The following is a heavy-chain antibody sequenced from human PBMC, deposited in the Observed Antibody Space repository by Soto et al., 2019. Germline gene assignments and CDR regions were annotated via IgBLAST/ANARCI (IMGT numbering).Heavy chain of an antibody. CDR3: ARGWAFWSGYPFGDAFDI. Sequence: SETLSLTCTVSGGSISSYYWSWIRQPPGKGLEWIGEINHSGSTNYNPSLKSRVTISVDTSKNQFSLKLSSVTAADTAVYYCARGWAFWSGYPFGDAFDIWGQGTMVTVSS. D-gene: IGHD3-3*01. V-gene: IGHV4-34*01. J-gene: IGHJ3*02. CDR1: GGSISSYY. CDR2: INHSGST.